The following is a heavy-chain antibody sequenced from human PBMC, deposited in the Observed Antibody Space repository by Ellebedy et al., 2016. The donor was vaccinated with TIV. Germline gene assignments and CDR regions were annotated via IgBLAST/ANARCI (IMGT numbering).Heavy chain of an antibody. J-gene: IGHJ5*02. CDR1: GGSISSSSYY. CDR2: IYYSGST. CDR3: ACMSGSGRGWFDP. Sequence: SETLSLXCTVSGGSISSSSYYWGWIRQPPGKGLEWIGSIYYSGSTYYNPSLKSRVTISVDTSKNQFSLKLSSVTAADTAVYYCACMSGSGRGWFDPWGQGTLVTVSS. V-gene: IGHV4-39*07. D-gene: IGHD3-10*01.